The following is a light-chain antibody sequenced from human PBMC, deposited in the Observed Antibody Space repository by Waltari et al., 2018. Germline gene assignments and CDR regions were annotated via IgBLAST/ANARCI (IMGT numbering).Light chain of an antibody. CDR3: QQYYSIPYT. CDR2: WAS. J-gene: IGKJ2*01. V-gene: IGKV4-1*01. CDR1: HNILYTSNKKYY. Sequence: DIVMTQSPDSLAVSLGERATFNCKSSHNILYTSNKKYYFAWYQQKPGQPPRLLIYWASTRESGVPDRFSGSGSGTDFTLTISSLQAEDVAVYYCQQYYSIPYTFGQGTKLEI.